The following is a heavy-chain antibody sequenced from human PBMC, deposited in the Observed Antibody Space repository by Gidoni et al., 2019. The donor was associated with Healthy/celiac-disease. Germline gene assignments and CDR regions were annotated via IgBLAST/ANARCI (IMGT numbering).Heavy chain of an antibody. CDR1: GGSISSGGYS. V-gene: IGHV4-30-2*01. Sequence: QLQLQESGSGLVKPSQTLSLTCAVSGGSISSGGYSWSWIRQPPGKGLEWIGYIYHSGSTYYNPSLKSRVTISVDRSKNQFSLKLSSVTAADTAVYYCARGVPSVVVVITPYFDYWGQGTLVTVSS. CDR2: IYHSGST. J-gene: IGHJ4*02. D-gene: IGHD3-22*01. CDR3: ARGVPSVVVVITPYFDY.